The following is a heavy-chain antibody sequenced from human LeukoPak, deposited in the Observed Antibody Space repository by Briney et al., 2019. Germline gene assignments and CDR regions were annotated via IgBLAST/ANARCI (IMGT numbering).Heavy chain of an antibody. CDR3: ARGGGSSGVLV. D-gene: IGHD6-19*01. CDR1: GGSISSYY. V-gene: IGHV4-59*12. J-gene: IGHJ4*02. CDR2: IYYSGST. Sequence: SETLSLTCTVSGGSISSYYWSWIRQPPGKGLEWIGYIYYSGSTNYNPSLKSRVTISVDTSKNQFSLKLSSVTAADTAVYYCARGGGSSGVLVWGQGTLVTVSS.